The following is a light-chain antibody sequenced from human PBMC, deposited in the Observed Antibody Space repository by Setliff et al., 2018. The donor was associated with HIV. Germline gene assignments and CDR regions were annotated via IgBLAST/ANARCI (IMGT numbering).Light chain of an antibody. Sequence: QSALTQPPSVSGSPGQSVTISCTGTSSDVGSYNRVSWYQQPPGTAPKLMIYEVNNRPSVVPDRFSGSKSGNTASLTISGLQAEDEADYYCSSYTSISTYVFGTGTKGTVL. J-gene: IGLJ1*01. V-gene: IGLV2-18*02. CDR3: SSYTSISTYV. CDR1: SSDVGSYNR. CDR2: EVN.